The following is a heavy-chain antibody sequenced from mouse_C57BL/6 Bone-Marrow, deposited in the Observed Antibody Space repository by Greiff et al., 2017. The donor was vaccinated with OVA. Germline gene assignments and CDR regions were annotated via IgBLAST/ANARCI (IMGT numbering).Heavy chain of an antibody. Sequence: EVKLQESGPGLAKPSQTLSLTCSVTGYSITSDYGNWIRKFPGNKLEYMGYISYSGSTYYNPSLKSRISITRDTSKNQYYLQLNSVTTEDTATYYCARDGNYRNYYAMDYWGQGTSVTVSS. CDR1: GYSITSDY. CDR3: ARDGNYRNYYAMDY. CDR2: ISYSGST. V-gene: IGHV3-8*01. J-gene: IGHJ4*01. D-gene: IGHD2-1*01.